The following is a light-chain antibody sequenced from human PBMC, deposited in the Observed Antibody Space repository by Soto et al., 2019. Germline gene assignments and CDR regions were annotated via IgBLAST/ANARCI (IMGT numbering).Light chain of an antibody. CDR1: QGISSA. J-gene: IGKJ4*01. CDR2: DAS. V-gene: IGKV1D-13*01. CDR3: QPYNNWPLT. Sequence: AIQLTQSPSSLSASVGDSVTITCRASQGISSALAWYQQTPGRAPKLLIYDASTLESGVPSRFSGSRSGTDFTLTVNSLQSEDFAVYYCQPYNNWPLTFGGGTKVDIK.